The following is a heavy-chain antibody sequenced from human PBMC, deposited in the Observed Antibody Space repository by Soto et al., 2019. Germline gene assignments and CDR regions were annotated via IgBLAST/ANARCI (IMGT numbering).Heavy chain of an antibody. J-gene: IGHJ5*02. CDR1: GGFIISSSYY. CDR3: ARTRAVWFDP. D-gene: IGHD6-19*01. CDR2: IYYSGST. Sequence: SETLSLTCTVSGGFIISSSYYWVWIRQPPGKGLEWIGSIYYSGSTYYNPSLKSRVTISVDTSKNQFSLKLSSVTAADTAVYYCARTRAVWFDPWGQGTLVTVS. V-gene: IGHV4-39*01.